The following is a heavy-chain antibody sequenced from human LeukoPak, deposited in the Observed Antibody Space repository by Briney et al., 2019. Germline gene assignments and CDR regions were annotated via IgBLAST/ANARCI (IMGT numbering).Heavy chain of an antibody. J-gene: IGHJ4*02. CDR1: EFTVSSNY. CDR3: ARDLGGFDY. Sequence: HPGGSLRLSCAASEFTVSSNYMNWVRQAPGKGLEWVSVIYTGGSTYYADSVKGRFTISRDNSKNTLYLQMNSLRAEDTAVYYCARDLGGFDYWGQGTLVTVSS. V-gene: IGHV3-66*01. CDR2: IYTGGST.